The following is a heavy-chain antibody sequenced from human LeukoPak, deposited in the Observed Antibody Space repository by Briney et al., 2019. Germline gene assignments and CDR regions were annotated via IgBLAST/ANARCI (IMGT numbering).Heavy chain of an antibody. J-gene: IGHJ5*02. V-gene: IGHV4-59*01. CDR1: GDSISSYY. CDR3: ATAQKDSSSWYWFGWFDP. CDR2: IYYSGST. Sequence: SETLSLTCTVSGDSISSYYWSWIRQPPGKGLEWLGYIYYSGSTNYNPSLKSRVTISVDTSKNQFSLKLSSVTAADTAVYYCATAQKDSSSWYWFGWFDPWGQGTLVTVSS. D-gene: IGHD6-13*01.